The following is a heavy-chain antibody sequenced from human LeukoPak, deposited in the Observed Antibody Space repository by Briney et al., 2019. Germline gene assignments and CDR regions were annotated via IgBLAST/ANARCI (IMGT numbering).Heavy chain of an antibody. D-gene: IGHD2-2*01. V-gene: IGHV4-31*03. CDR2: IYYSGST. J-gene: IGHJ4*02. CDR3: ARGYCSSTSCYDPLDY. CDR1: GGSISGYY. Sequence: PSETLSLTCTVSGGSISGYYWSWIRQHPGKGLEWIGYIYYSGSTYYNPSLKSRVTISVDTSKNQFSLKLSSVTAADTAVYYCARGYCSSTSCYDPLDYWGQGTLVTVSS.